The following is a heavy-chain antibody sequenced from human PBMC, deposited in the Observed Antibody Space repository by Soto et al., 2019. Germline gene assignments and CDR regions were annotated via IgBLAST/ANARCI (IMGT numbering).Heavy chain of an antibody. CDR3: ARGGYSYGFLDY. D-gene: IGHD5-18*01. J-gene: IGHJ4*02. CDR2: IYQSGVT. V-gene: IGHV4-30-2*02. Sequence: PSETLSLTCNMSGDSYSISTYSWSWIRQPPGKAPQWIGFIYQSGVTSYNPSLASRVSISLDRSNNQFSLKLSSVTAADTAVYYCARGGYSYGFLDYWGQGTLVTVSS. CDR1: GDSYSISTYS.